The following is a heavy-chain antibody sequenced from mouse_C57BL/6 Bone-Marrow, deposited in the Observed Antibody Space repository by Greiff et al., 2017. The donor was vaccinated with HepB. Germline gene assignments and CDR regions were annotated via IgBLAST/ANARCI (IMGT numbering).Heavy chain of an antibody. V-gene: IGHV1-82*01. CDR1: GYAFSSSW. J-gene: IGHJ2*01. Sequence: LVKPGASVKISCKASGYAFSSSWMNWVKQRPGKGLEWIGRIYPGDGDTNYNGKFKGKATLTADKSSSTAYMQLSSLTSEDSAVYFCARSGYMYYFDYWGQGTTLTVSS. CDR3: ARSGYMYYFDY. CDR2: IYPGDGDT. D-gene: IGHD3-1*01.